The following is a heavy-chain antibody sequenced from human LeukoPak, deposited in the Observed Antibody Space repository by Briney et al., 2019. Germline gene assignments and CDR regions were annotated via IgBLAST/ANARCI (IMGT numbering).Heavy chain of an antibody. CDR2: VSGSGGST. J-gene: IGHJ6*02. D-gene: IGHD4-23*01. CDR1: GFTFSSYS. Sequence: GSLRLSCAASGFTFSSYSMNWVRQAPGKGLEWVSVVSGSGGSTYYADSVKGRFTISRDNSKNTLYLQMNSLRAEDTAVYYCAKGSTVVTPYYYGLDVWGQGTTVTVSS. V-gene: IGHV3-23*01. CDR3: AKGSTVVTPYYYGLDV.